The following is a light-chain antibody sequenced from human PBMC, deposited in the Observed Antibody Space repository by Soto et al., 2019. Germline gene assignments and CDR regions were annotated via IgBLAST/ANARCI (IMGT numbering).Light chain of an antibody. CDR2: DAS. Sequence: DIQMTQSPSTLSASVGDRVTITCRASQHINTWLAWYQQKSGQAPKLLMYDASSLESGVPSRFSGSSSGTEFTLTISSVQPGDFATYYCQQYHSYPYTFGQGTKLEIK. CDR1: QHINTW. CDR3: QQYHSYPYT. J-gene: IGKJ2*01. V-gene: IGKV1-5*01.